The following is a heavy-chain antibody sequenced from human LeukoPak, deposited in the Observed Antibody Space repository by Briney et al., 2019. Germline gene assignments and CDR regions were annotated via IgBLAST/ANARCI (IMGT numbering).Heavy chain of an antibody. J-gene: IGHJ5*02. V-gene: IGHV4-31*03. CDR2: IYYSGST. D-gene: IGHD6-19*01. Sequence: PSQTLSLTCTVSGGSIGSGGYYWSWIRQHPGKGLEWIGYIYYSGSTYYNPSLKSRVTISVDTSKNQFSLKLSSVTAADTAVYYCARDSSGWYPYNWFDPWGQGTLVTVSS. CDR3: ARDSSGWYPYNWFDP. CDR1: GGSIGSGGYY.